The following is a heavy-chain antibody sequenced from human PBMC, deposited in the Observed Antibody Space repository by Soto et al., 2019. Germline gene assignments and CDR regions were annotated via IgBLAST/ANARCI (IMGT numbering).Heavy chain of an antibody. D-gene: IGHD1-26*01. CDR1: GFTFSGLG. J-gene: IGHJ4*02. Sequence: QVQLVEPGGGVVKPGRSLRLSCAASGFTFSGLGMHWVRQAPGKGLGWGAVIRYDGSNIYYADAVKGRFTISRDNSKDTLYLQMNSLRADDTAVYYCARDGVGHTTFFGYFDYWGQGTLVTVSS. CDR2: IRYDGSNI. CDR3: ARDGVGHTTFFGYFDY. V-gene: IGHV3-33*01.